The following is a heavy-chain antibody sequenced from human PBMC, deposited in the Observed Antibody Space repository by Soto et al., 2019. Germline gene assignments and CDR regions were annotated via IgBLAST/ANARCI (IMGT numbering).Heavy chain of an antibody. V-gene: IGHV1-69*01. CDR2: VSPPFRTS. CDR3: ARVLYYGSGSYSPYGMDV. J-gene: IGHJ6*02. Sequence: QVQLVRSGAEVKKPGSSVKVSCKTSGVSFNNNGIGWVRQAPGHGLEWMGGVSPPFRTSNYARKLQGRISITADASTGTVNMELSSLTSEDTAQYYCARVLYYGSGSYSPYGMDVWGQGTTVTVSS. CDR1: GVSFNNNG. D-gene: IGHD3-10*01.